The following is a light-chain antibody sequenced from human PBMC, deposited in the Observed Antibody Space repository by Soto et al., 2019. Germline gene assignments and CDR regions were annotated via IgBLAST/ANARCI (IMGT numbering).Light chain of an antibody. V-gene: IGKV3-20*01. CDR3: QQVVRSPPSLT. Sequence: ETVLTQSPGTLSLSPGERATLSCRASQSVSSNYLAWYQQKPGPAPRPLIYGASTRATGIPDRFSGSGSGTDFTFTISRLVPEAVAVDCCQQVVRSPPSLTFGQRTKVEIK. J-gene: IGKJ1*01. CDR1: QSVSSNY. CDR2: GAS.